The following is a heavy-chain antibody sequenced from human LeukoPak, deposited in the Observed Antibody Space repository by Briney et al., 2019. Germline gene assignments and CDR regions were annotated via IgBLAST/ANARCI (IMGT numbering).Heavy chain of an antibody. CDR1: GGSISRYY. CDR2: IYYSVST. J-gene: IGHJ4*02. V-gene: IGHV4-59*04. D-gene: IGHD1-26*01. Sequence: SETLSLTCTVSGGSISRYYWSWIRRPPGKGLDWIGSIYYSVSTYYNPSLKSRVTISVDTSKNQFSLRLSSVTAADTALYYCAYSGSYGHLGYWGQGIPVTVSS. CDR3: AYSGSYGHLGY.